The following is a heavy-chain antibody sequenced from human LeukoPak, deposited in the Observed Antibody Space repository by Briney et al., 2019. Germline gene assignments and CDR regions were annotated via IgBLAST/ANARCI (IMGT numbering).Heavy chain of an antibody. CDR3: ASQLGY. J-gene: IGHJ4*02. CDR1: GFTLRSYA. CDR2: ISGSGGST. V-gene: IGHV3-23*01. D-gene: IGHD5-24*01. Sequence: GSLRPSCAASGFTLRSYAMCWVRPAPGKGLEWVSAISGSGGSTYYADSEKGRFTISRDNSKNTLYLQMNSLRAEDTAVDYCASQLGYWGQGTLVTVSS.